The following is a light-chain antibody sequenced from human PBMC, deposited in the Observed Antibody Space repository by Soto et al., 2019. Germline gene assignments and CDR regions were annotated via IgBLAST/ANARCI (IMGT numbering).Light chain of an antibody. CDR2: GNS. V-gene: IGLV1-40*01. Sequence: QSVLTQPPSVSGAPGQRVTISCTGSSSNIGAGYDVHWYQQLPGTAPKLLIYGNSNRPSGFPDRFSGSKSGTSASLAITGIQAEDAADYYCQSYDSSLSGYVFGTGNKLTVL. J-gene: IGLJ1*01. CDR1: SSNIGAGYD. CDR3: QSYDSSLSGYV.